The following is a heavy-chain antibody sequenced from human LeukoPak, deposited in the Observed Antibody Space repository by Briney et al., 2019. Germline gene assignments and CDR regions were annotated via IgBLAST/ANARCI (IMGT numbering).Heavy chain of an antibody. CDR3: ARDRSQHYGDVSGYVY. V-gene: IGHV1-46*01. CDR2: INPSGDVR. J-gene: IGHJ4*02. CDR1: GYTFGTHW. Sequence: ASVKVSCKASGYTFGTHWMHWVRQAPGQGLEWMAIINPSGDVRSYAQKFQGRVTVTRDMSTRTVYMELSDLRPEDTAVYYCARDRSQHYGDVSGYVYWGQGTLVTVSS. D-gene: IGHD4-17*01.